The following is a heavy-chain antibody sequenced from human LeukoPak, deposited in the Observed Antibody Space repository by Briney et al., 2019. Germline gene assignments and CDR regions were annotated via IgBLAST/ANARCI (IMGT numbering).Heavy chain of an antibody. CDR3: ARGYGLIGLDY. Sequence: GGSLRLSCAASGFTFSSYSMNWARQAPGKGLEWVSYISSSGSVIYYADSVKGRFTISRDNAKNSLDLQMDSLRADDTAVYYCARGYGLIGLDYWGQGTLVTVSS. CDR2: ISSSGSVI. V-gene: IGHV3-48*01. CDR1: GFTFSSYS. D-gene: IGHD5-18*01. J-gene: IGHJ4*02.